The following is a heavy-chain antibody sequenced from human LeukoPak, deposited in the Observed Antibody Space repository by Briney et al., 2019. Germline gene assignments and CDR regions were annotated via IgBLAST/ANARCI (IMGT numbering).Heavy chain of an antibody. J-gene: IGHJ4*02. CDR1: GYTFNSYG. CDR3: ARSSSGWYSFEYYFDY. CDR2: ISPYNGNT. V-gene: IGHV1-18*01. Sequence: GASVKVSCKASGYTFNSYGITWVRQAPGQGLEWMGWISPYNGNTNYAQKLQGRVTMTTDTSTSTAYIELRSLRSDDAAVYYCARSSSGWYSFEYYFDYWGQGTLVTVSS. D-gene: IGHD6-19*01.